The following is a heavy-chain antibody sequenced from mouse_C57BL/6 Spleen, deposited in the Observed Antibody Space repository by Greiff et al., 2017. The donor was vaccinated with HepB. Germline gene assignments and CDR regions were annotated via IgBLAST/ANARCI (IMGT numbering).Heavy chain of an antibody. CDR3: AREATAYYSNAMDY. J-gene: IGHJ4*01. CDR2: IYPRDGST. CDR1: GYTFTSYD. V-gene: IGHV1-85*01. D-gene: IGHD2-5*01. Sequence: VQLQQSGPELVKPGASVKLSCKASGYTFTSYDINWVKQRPGQGLEWIGWIYPRDGSTKYNEKFKGKATLTVDTSSSTAYMELHSLTSEDSAVYFCAREATAYYSNAMDYWGQGTSVTVSS.